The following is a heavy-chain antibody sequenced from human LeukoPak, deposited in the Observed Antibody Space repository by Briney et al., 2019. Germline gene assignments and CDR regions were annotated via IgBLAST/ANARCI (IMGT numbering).Heavy chain of an antibody. V-gene: IGHV3-20*04. D-gene: IGHD1-1*01. Sequence: GGSLRLSCAAPGFTFSSYSMNWVRQAPGKGLEWVSGINWNGDNTGYADSVKGRFTISRDNAKNSLYLQMNSLRAEDTAVYYCARDRKLEALYNWFDPWGQGTLVTVSS. CDR1: GFTFSSYS. J-gene: IGHJ5*02. CDR3: ARDRKLEALYNWFDP. CDR2: INWNGDNT.